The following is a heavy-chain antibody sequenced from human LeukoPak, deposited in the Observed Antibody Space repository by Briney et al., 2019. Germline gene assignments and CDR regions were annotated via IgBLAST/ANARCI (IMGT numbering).Heavy chain of an antibody. V-gene: IGHV3-7*01. CDR1: GFTFSSYW. J-gene: IGHJ6*02. CDR2: IKQDGSEK. D-gene: IGHD2-2*01. Sequence: GGSLRLSCAASGFTFSSYWMSWVRQASGKGLEWVANIKQDGSEKYYVDSVKGRFTISRDNTKNSLYLQMNSLRAEDTAVYYCAREGYCSSISCYPNYYYYAMDVWGQGTTVTVSS. CDR3: AREGYCSSISCYPNYYYYAMDV.